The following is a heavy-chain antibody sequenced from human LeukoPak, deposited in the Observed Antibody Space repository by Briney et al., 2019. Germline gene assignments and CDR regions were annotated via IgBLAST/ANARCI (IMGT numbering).Heavy chain of an antibody. Sequence: GESLKISCKGSGYSFTSYWIGWVRQMPGKGLEWMGIIYPGDSYTRYSTSFQGQVTSSADKSISTAYLQWRSLKASDTAMYYCASRYSYGSIDAFDIWGQGTMVTVSS. CDR2: IYPGDSYT. V-gene: IGHV5-51*01. CDR1: GYSFTSYW. CDR3: ASRYSYGSIDAFDI. J-gene: IGHJ3*02. D-gene: IGHD5-18*01.